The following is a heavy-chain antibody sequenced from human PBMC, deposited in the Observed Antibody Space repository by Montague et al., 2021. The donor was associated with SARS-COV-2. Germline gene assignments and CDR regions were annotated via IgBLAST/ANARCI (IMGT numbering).Heavy chain of an antibody. Sequence: SETLSLTCAVYGGSSRDYYWSWIRQPPGKGLEWIGEIFHDGFTKYNPSLTSRVTISLDASKSQFSLKLSSVTAADTAVYYCARYGNTMGGAFDIWGQGTMVTVSS. D-gene: IGHD3-16*01. CDR1: GGSSRDYY. J-gene: IGHJ3*02. CDR2: IFHDGFT. V-gene: IGHV4-34*12. CDR3: ARYGNTMGGAFDI.